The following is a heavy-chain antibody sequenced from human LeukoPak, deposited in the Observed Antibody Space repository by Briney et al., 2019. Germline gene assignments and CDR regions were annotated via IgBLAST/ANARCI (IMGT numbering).Heavy chain of an antibody. D-gene: IGHD6-13*01. CDR1: GFTLSSNH. J-gene: IGHJ4*02. CDR2: IYSGGST. CDR3: ARGGGGSSSGPMY. V-gene: IGHV3-66*01. Sequence: QTGGSLRLSCAASGFTLSSNHMSWVRQAPGKGLEWVSVIYSGGSTSYAESVKGRFTISRDNSKNTLYLQMNSLRAEDTAVYYCARGGGGSSSGPMYWGQGTLVTVSS.